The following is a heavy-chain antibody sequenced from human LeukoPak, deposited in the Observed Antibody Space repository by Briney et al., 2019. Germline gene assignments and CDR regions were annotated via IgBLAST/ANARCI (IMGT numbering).Heavy chain of an antibody. Sequence: GGSLRLSCAASGFTFSIYDMHWVRQATGKGPEWVSATGTAGDTYYPGSVKGRFTISRENAKNSLYLQVNSVRAGDTAVYYCARGPRDGDYPFFDYWGQGTLVTVSS. D-gene: IGHD4-17*01. CDR2: TGTAGDT. CDR1: GFTFSIYD. J-gene: IGHJ4*02. CDR3: ARGPRDGDYPFFDY. V-gene: IGHV3-13*01.